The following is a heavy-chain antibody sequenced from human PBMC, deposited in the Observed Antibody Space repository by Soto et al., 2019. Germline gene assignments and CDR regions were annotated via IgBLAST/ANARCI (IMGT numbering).Heavy chain of an antibody. J-gene: IGHJ5*02. CDR3: ARIRLHTYIIYWFDP. V-gene: IGHV4-61*01. Sequence: PWETLSLTCTVSGDSVSSGNYYWSWIRQPPGKGLEWIGYIYYSGSTKYNPSLKSRVTISLDTSQNQFSLKLSSVTAADTAVYYCARIRLHTYIIYWFDPWGQGTLVTVSS. CDR2: IYYSGST. D-gene: IGHD3-10*01. CDR1: GDSVSSGNYY.